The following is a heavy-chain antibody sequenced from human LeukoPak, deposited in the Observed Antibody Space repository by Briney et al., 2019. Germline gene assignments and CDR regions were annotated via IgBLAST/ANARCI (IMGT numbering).Heavy chain of an antibody. CDR3: ARDRGYDILTGYSASYYYYGMDV. V-gene: IGHV1-69*04. Sequence: ASVKVSCKASGGTFSSYAISGVRQAPGQGLEWMGRIIPIFGIANYAQKFQGRVTITADKSTSTAYMELSSLRSEDTAVYYCARDRGYDILTGYSASYYYYGMDVWGQGTTVTVSS. J-gene: IGHJ6*02. CDR1: GGTFSSYA. D-gene: IGHD3-9*01. CDR2: IIPIFGIA.